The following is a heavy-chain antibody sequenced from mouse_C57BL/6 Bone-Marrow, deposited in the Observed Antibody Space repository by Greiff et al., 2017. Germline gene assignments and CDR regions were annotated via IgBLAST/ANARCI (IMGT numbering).Heavy chain of an antibody. CDR1: GFTFSDFY. J-gene: IGHJ3*01. Sequence: EVQVVESGGGLVQSGRSLRLSCATSGFTFSDFYMEWVRQAPGKGLEWIAESRNKANDYTTEYSDSVKGRFIVSRDTSQSILYLLMNALRADDTAIYYCARDNYGNGLAYWGQGTLVTVSA. CDR3: ARDNYGNGLAY. CDR2: SRNKANDYTT. V-gene: IGHV7-1*01. D-gene: IGHD2-1*01.